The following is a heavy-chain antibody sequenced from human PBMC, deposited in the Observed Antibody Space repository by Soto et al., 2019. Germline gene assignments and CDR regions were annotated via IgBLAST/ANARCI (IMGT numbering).Heavy chain of an antibody. Sequence: AQTLSLTCAVYGGSFSEYYWSCIWQPPWKWLEWIGEINHSVSTNYNPSLTSRVIISVDTSKDQFSLKLSSVTAADTAVYYCARVQGSGSYYNGYGMDVWGQGTTVTVYS. J-gene: IGHJ6*02. CDR2: INHSVST. D-gene: IGHD3-10*01. CDR1: GGSFSEYY. CDR3: ARVQGSGSYYNGYGMDV. V-gene: IGHV4-34*01.